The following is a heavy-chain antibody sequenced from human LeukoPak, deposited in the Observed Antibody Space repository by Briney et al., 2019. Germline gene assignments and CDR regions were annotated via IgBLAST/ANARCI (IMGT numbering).Heavy chain of an antibody. V-gene: IGHV5-51*01. CDR2: IYPGDSDT. CDR3: ASPVYYYDSSGLGAFDI. Sequence: GESLKISCKGSGYSFTNYWIGWVRQMPGKGLEWMGIIYPGDSDTRYSPSFQGQVTISADKSISTAYLQWSSLKASDTAMYYCASPVYYYDSSGLGAFDIWGQGTMVTVSS. D-gene: IGHD3-22*01. J-gene: IGHJ3*02. CDR1: GYSFTNYW.